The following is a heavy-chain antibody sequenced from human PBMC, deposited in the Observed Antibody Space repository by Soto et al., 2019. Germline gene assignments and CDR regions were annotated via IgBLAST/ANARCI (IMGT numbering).Heavy chain of an antibody. Sequence: QITLRESGPTVVKPTQTLTLTCTFSGFSLTTSGVGVAWIRQPPGKALEWLALIFWDDDERYSPTLRSRLTXTXDXXKNQVVLTMTNMDPVDTATYYCAHRRSDAYKGIDYWGQGTLVTVSS. V-gene: IGHV2-5*02. CDR2: IFWDDDE. CDR3: AHRRSDAYKGIDY. CDR1: GFSLTTSGVG. J-gene: IGHJ4*02. D-gene: IGHD3-10*01.